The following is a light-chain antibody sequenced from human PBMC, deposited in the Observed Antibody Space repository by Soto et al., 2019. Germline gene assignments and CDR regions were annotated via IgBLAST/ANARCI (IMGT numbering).Light chain of an antibody. CDR3: LLYYGGAAV. V-gene: IGLV7-43*01. CDR1: TGAVTGGYY. Sequence: QAVVTQEPSLTVSPGGTVTLTCASSTGAVTGGYYPNWFQQKPGQATRALIYSTSHKHSWTPARFSGSLLGGKAAQTLSGVQPEDEAEYYCLLYYGGAAVFGGGTQLTVL. J-gene: IGLJ7*01. CDR2: STS.